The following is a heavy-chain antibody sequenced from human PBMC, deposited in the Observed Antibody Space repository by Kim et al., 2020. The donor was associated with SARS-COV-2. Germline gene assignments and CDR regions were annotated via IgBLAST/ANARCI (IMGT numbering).Heavy chain of an antibody. Sequence: GGSLRLSCAASGFTFGDYAMHWVRQPPGKGLEWVSGISWNSGGIGYADSVKGRFTISRDNTKNSLYLQMNSLRAEDTALYYCAKDIGYYGSGSYYFSPAGIDYWGQGTLVTVSS. V-gene: IGHV3-9*01. J-gene: IGHJ4*02. D-gene: IGHD3-10*01. CDR2: ISWNSGGI. CDR1: GFTFGDYA. CDR3: AKDIGYYGSGSYYFSPAGIDY.